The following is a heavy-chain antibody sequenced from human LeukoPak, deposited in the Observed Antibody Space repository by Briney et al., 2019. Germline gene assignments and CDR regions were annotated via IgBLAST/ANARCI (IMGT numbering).Heavy chain of an antibody. V-gene: IGHV3-74*01. CDR1: GFTFSSYW. J-gene: IGHJ4*01. D-gene: IGHD2/OR15-2a*01. CDR3: AGDSTNYYYFDY. Sequence: PGGSLRLSCAASGFTFSSYWMHWVRQAPGKGLVWVSRIKGDGGATTFADSVKGRFTTSRDNAKNTLYLQMNSLRAEDTAVYYCAGDSTNYYYFDYWGHGTLVTVSS. CDR2: IKGDGGAT.